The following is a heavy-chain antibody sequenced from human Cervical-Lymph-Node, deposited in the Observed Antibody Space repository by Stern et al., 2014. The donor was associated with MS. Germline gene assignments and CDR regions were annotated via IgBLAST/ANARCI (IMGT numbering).Heavy chain of an antibody. CDR1: GGSISSYF. CDR3: AGLEVRGVLTYYGLDV. Sequence: VQLQESGPGLVKPSEILSLTCSVDGGSISSYFWSWIRQPPGKGLEWIGYVHHSGNTDYNPSLKSRVTISLDTPKKQFSLKLSSVTAADTAVYFCAGLEVRGVLTYYGLDVWGQGTTVTVSS. D-gene: IGHD3-10*01. V-gene: IGHV4-59*01. J-gene: IGHJ6*02. CDR2: VHHSGNT.